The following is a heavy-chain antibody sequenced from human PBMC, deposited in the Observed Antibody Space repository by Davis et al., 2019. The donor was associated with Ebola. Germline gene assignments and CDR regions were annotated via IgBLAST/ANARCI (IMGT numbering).Heavy chain of an antibody. CDR1: GFTVSSNY. CDR3: VKGRDVWGSYRYAAFDF. CDR2: IYRGGNT. D-gene: IGHD3-16*02. V-gene: IGHV3-66*01. Sequence: GGSLRLSCTVSGFTVSSNYITWVRQAPGKGLDWVAMIYRGGNTYYADSVKGRFTISRDNSKNTIFLQMNSLRAEDTAVYYCVKGRDVWGSYRYAAFDFWGQGAMVTVSS. J-gene: IGHJ3*01.